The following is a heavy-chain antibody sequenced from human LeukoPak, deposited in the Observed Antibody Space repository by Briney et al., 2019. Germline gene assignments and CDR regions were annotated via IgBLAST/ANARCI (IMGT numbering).Heavy chain of an antibody. V-gene: IGHV1-46*01. CDR2: INPSGGST. J-gene: IGHJ6*02. CDR3: ARGVRGMIVVVTYYYGMDV. CDR1: GYTFTSYY. D-gene: IGHD3-22*01. Sequence: GASVKVSCKASGYTFTSYYMHWVRQATGQGLEWMGIINPSGGSTSYAQKFQGRVTMTRDTSTSTVYMELSSLRSEDTAVYYCARGVRGMIVVVTYYYGMDVWGQGTTVTVSS.